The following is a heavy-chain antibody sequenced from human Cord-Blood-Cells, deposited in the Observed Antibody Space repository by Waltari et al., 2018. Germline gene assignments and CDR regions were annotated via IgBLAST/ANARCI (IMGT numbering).Heavy chain of an antibody. CDR2: IFSNDEQ. CDR3: ARIRRSSSWYKDDAFDI. Sequence: QVTLKESGPVLVKPTETLTLTCTVSGFSLSNARMGVSWIRPPPGKALEWLAHIFSNDEQSYSTSLKSRLTISKDTSKSQVVLTMTNMDPVDTATYYCARIRRSSSWYKDDAFDIWGQGTMVTVSS. J-gene: IGHJ3*02. CDR1: GFSLSNARMG. D-gene: IGHD6-13*01. V-gene: IGHV2-26*01.